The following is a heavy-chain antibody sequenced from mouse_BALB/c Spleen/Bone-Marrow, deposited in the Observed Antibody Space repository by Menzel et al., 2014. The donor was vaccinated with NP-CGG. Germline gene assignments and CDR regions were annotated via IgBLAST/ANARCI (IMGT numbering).Heavy chain of an antibody. CDR1: GFSLTSYG. V-gene: IGHV2-9*02. CDR3: ARDWLRRAMGY. J-gene: IGHJ4*01. CDR2: IWAGGST. D-gene: IGHD2-2*01. Sequence: VKVEESGPGLVAPSQSLSITCTVSGFSLTSYGVHWVRQPPGKGLEWLGVIWAGGSTNYNSALMSRLSISKDNSKSQVFLKMNSLQTDDTAMYYCARDWLRRAMGYWGQGTSVTVSS.